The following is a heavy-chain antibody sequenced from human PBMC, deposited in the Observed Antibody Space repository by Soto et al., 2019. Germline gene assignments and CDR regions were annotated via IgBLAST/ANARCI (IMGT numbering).Heavy chain of an antibody. V-gene: IGHV1-46*01. CDR3: ARDVVPAAIRSWFDP. Sequence: QVQLVQSGAEVKKPGASVKVSCKASGYTFTSYSMHWVRQAAGQGLEWMGKINPSGGSTSYAPKHQGTVTIPRDTSTSTAYMELSSLRSEDTAVYYCARDVVPAAIRSWFDPWGQGTLVTVSS. CDR2: INPSGGST. D-gene: IGHD2-2*01. CDR1: GYTFTSYS. J-gene: IGHJ5*02.